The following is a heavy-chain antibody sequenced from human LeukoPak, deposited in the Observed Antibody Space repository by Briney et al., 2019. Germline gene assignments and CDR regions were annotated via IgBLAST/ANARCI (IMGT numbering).Heavy chain of an antibody. CDR1: GGSISSSNW. CDR2: IYHSGST. D-gene: IGHD2-8*01. V-gene: IGHV4-4*02. Sequence: PSETLSLTCAVSGGSISSSNWWSWVRQPPGKGLEWIGEIYHSGSTYYNPSLKSRVTISVDRSKNQFSLKLSSVTAADTAVYYCARAGPNVGAPFDYWGQGTLVTVSS. CDR3: ARAGPNVGAPFDY. J-gene: IGHJ4*02.